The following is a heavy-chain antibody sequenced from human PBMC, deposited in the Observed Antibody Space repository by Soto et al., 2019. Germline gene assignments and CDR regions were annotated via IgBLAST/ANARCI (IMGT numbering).Heavy chain of an antibody. CDR3: ARSYYYDSTGYYRTFGY. CDR2: SWYDGTNK. Sequence: GGWLRLSCAASGITLNTYGMYWVRQAPGKGLEWVAGSWYDGTNKGYADCGKGRFTISSDNSRNTLYLQMNSLRAEDTAVYYCARSYYYDSTGYYRTFGYWG. CDR1: GITLNTYG. J-gene: IGHJ4*01. D-gene: IGHD3-22*01. V-gene: IGHV3-33*07.